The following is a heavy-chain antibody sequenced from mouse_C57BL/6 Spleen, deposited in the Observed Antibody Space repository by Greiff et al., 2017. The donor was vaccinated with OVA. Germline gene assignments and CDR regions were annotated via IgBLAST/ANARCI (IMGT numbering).Heavy chain of an antibody. CDR2: IDPSDSYT. Sequence: VQLQQPGAELVRPGTSVKLSCKASGYTFTSYWMHWVKQRPGQGLQWIGVIDPSDSYTNYNQKFKGKATLTVDTSSSTAYMQLSSLASEDSAVYGCARKGGYSNFFDYWGQGTTLTVSS. J-gene: IGHJ2*01. CDR1: GYTFTSYW. D-gene: IGHD2-5*01. CDR3: ARKGGYSNFFDY. V-gene: IGHV1-59*01.